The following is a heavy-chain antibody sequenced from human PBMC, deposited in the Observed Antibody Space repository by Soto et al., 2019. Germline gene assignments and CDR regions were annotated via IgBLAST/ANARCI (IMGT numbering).Heavy chain of an antibody. CDR2: ISHDGTNK. J-gene: IGHJ4*02. D-gene: IGHD2-15*01. Sequence: GGSLRLSCAVSGFTLSNYGMHWVRQAPGKGLEWVAVISHDGTNKFYVDSVKGRFTISRDISKNTLYLQMSSLRVEDTAVYYCTKGLWSVRWYFDYWGQGTLVTVSS. CDR1: GFTLSNYG. CDR3: TKGLWSVRWYFDY. V-gene: IGHV3-30*18.